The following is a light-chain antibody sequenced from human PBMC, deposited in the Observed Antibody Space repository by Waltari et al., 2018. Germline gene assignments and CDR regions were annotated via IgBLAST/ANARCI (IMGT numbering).Light chain of an antibody. CDR2: RKN. Sequence: SSELTQEPDVSVALGQTVNITCRGDSLRLFYASWYQQAPRPAPRGFSYRKNERPSGIPGRFSAAYSGDTSSLIITGAQTEDEGHYYCSSRDTDGKHWLFGGGTKVTV. CDR3: SSRDTDGKHWL. V-gene: IGLV3-19*01. CDR1: SLRLFY. J-gene: IGLJ2*01.